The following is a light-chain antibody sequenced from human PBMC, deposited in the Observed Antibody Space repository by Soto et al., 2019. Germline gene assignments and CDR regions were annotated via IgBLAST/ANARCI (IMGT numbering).Light chain of an antibody. CDR3: QQYNSYSTWT. V-gene: IGKV1-5*01. CDR1: QNIRNY. J-gene: IGKJ1*01. Sequence: IHITHSPSSLSSSVLYIFSITCLTTQNIRNYLNWYQQKPGKAPKLLIYAASGLESGVPSRFSGSGSGTEFPLTISSLQPDDFATYYCQQYNSYSTWTFGQGTKVDIK. CDR2: AAS.